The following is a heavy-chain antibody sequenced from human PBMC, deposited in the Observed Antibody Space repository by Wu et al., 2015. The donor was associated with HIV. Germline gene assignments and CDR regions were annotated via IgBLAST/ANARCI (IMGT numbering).Heavy chain of an antibody. CDR2: MNPKSGNT. V-gene: IGHV1-8*01. Sequence: QVQLVQSGAEVKKPGASVKVSCKASGYTFTSFDMHWVRQATGQGLEWMGWMNPKSGNTGYAQKFQGRVTMTSDTSTSTVYLHLNSLTSQDTAIYYCARAYRPTVGYFDFWGQGALVTVSS. CDR3: ARAYRPTVGYFDF. J-gene: IGHJ4*02. D-gene: IGHD4-23*01. CDR1: GYTFTSFD.